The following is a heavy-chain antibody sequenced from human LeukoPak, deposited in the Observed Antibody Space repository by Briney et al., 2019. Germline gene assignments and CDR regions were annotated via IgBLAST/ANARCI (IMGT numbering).Heavy chain of an antibody. CDR2: VSYSGST. Sequence: SETLSLTCTVSGGSISSYYWSWIWQPPGKGLEWIGYVSYSGSTNYNPSLKSRVTISVDTSKNQFSLKLSSVTAADTTVYYCARDSYYGSGSFDYWGQGTLVTVSS. CDR3: ARDSYYGSGSFDY. J-gene: IGHJ4*02. V-gene: IGHV4-59*01. D-gene: IGHD3-10*01. CDR1: GGSISSYY.